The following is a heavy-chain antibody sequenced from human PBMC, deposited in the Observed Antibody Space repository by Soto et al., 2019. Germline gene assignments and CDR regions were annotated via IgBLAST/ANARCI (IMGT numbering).Heavy chain of an antibody. CDR2: ISGSGGST. D-gene: IGHD3-10*01. CDR3: AKCKYYYGSGSYCDFDY. J-gene: IGHJ4*02. Sequence: EVQLLESGGGLVQPGGSLRLSCAASGFTFSSYAMSWVRQAPGKGLEWVSAISGSGGSTYYADSVKGRFTISRDNSKNTLYLQMNSLRAEDTAVYYCAKCKYYYGSGSYCDFDYWGQGTLVTVSS. V-gene: IGHV3-23*01. CDR1: GFTFSSYA.